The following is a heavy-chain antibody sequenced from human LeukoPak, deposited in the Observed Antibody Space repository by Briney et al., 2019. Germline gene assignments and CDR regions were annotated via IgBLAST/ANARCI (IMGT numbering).Heavy chain of an antibody. V-gene: IGHV3-7*01. D-gene: IGHD3-22*01. CDR1: GFTFSIYW. J-gene: IGHJ4*02. Sequence: GGSLRLSCAASGFTFSIYWMTWVRQAPGKGLEWVANIKEDGSQTKYADSFLGRFTVSRDNSKNSLFLQMNSLRVEDTAVYYCVRDYPVVNPYWGQGTRVTVSS. CDR3: VRDYPVVNPY. CDR2: IKEDGSQT.